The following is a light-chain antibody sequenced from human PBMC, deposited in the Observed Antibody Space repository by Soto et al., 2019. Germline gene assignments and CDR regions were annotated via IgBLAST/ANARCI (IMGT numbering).Light chain of an antibody. CDR1: SNDVGSYSL. CDR3: CSYAGSSYV. V-gene: IGLV2-23*02. Sequence: QSALTQPASVSGSPGQSITISCTGTSNDVGSYSLVSWYQQHPGKAPKLMIYEVNKRPSGVSTRFSGSKSGNTASLTISGLQAEDEADYYCCSYAGSSYVFGTGTKLTVL. J-gene: IGLJ1*01. CDR2: EVN.